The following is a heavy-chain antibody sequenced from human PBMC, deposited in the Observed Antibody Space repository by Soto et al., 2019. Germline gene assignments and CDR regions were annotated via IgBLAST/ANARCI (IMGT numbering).Heavy chain of an antibody. V-gene: IGHV3-7*05. CDR2: IKQDGSEK. J-gene: IGHJ6*02. D-gene: IGHD7-27*01. CDR3: AILGGYYPHYGTDG. Sequence: GGSLRLSCAASGFTFSSYWMSWVRQAPGKGLEWVANIKQDGSEKYYVDSVKGRFTISRDNAKNSLYLQMNSLRAEDTAVYYCAILGGYYPHYGTDGWCPAPTVTVSS. CDR1: GFTFSSYW.